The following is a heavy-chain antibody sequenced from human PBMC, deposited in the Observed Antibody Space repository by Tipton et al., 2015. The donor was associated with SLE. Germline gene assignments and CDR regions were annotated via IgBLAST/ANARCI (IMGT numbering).Heavy chain of an antibody. CDR2: VYYTGSS. CDR3: ARGLTQSPDY. Sequence: TLSLTCTISGDSIRSSYWSWIRQPPGKGLEWIGYVYYTGSSNYNPSLKSRVTIGVDTSKNQLSLKLSSMTAADTAVYYCARGLTQSPDYWGQGTLVTVSS. CDR1: GDSIRSSY. J-gene: IGHJ4*02. V-gene: IGHV4-59*12. D-gene: IGHD2-15*01.